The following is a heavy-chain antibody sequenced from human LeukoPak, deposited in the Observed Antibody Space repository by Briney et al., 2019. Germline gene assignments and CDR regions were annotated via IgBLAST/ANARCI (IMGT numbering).Heavy chain of an antibody. CDR2: ISSSGSTI. J-gene: IGHJ4*02. D-gene: IGHD4-23*01. CDR1: GFTFSSYE. V-gene: IGHV3-48*03. Sequence: GGSLRLSCAASGFTFSSYEMNWVRQAPGKGLEWVSYISSSGSTIYYADSVEGRFTISRDNSKNTLYLQMNHLRADDTAVYYCARRAGGYSPSYDYWGQGTLVTVSS. CDR3: ARRAGGYSPSYDY.